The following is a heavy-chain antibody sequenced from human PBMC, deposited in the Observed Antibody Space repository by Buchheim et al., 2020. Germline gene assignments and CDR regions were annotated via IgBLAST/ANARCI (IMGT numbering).Heavy chain of an antibody. CDR2: LWSHGTEE. CDR3: ARDVDTSGHYNRFDS. Sequence: QVQLVESGGGVVQPGTSLRLSCAASGFSFNNYGMHWVRQAPGKGLEWVAVLWSHGTEEYYADSVMGRFTVSRDTSNNMFYLHMDSLRVDDTAVYYCARDVDTSGHYNRFDSWGQGTL. V-gene: IGHV3-33*01. J-gene: IGHJ5*01. CDR1: GFSFNNYG. D-gene: IGHD3-3*01.